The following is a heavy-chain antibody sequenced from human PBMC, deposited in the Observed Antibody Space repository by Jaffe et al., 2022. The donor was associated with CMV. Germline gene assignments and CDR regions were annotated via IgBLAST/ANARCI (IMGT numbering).Heavy chain of an antibody. V-gene: IGHV4-34*01. CDR3: ARGQGYCSSTSCYRWFDP. Sequence: QVQLQQWGAGLLKPSETLSLTCAVYGGSFSGYYWSWIRQPPGKGLEWIGEINHSGSTNYNPSLKSRVTISVDTSKNQFSLKLSSVTAADTAVYYCARGQGYCSSTSCYRWFDPWGQGTLVTVSS. J-gene: IGHJ5*02. D-gene: IGHD2-2*02. CDR2: INHSGST. CDR1: GGSFSGYY.